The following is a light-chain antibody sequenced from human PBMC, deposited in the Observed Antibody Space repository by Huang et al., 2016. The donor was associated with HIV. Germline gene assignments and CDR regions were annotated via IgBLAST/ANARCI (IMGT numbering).Light chain of an antibody. V-gene: IGKV3-15*01. CDR3: QQYNNWPPST. Sequence: EIVMTQSPATLSVSPGERATLSCRASQSIINNLAWYQQKPGQAPRLLLYGASTRASGIPARFSGSGSGTEFTLTISRMQSEDFAVDYCQQYNNWPPSTFGGGTKVDIK. CDR2: GAS. CDR1: QSIINN. J-gene: IGKJ4*01.